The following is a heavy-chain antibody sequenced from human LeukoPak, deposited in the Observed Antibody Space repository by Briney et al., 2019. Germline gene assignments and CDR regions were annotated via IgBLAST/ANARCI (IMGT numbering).Heavy chain of an antibody. CDR1: GFTFSSYA. J-gene: IGHJ4*02. Sequence: PGRSLRLSCAASGFTFSSYAMHWVRQAPGKGLEWVAVISYDGSNKYYADSVKGRFTISRDNSKNTLYLQMNSLRAEDTAVYYCARGAFPKSSTSYWGQGTLVTVSS. D-gene: IGHD2-2*01. CDR3: ARGAFPKSSTSY. CDR2: ISYDGSNK. V-gene: IGHV3-30*01.